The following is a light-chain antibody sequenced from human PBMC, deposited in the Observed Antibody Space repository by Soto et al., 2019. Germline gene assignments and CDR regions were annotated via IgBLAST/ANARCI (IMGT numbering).Light chain of an antibody. CDR3: CSYAGSVV. CDR2: EFS. V-gene: IGLV2-23*02. J-gene: IGLJ2*01. Sequence: QSVLTQPASVSGSPGQSITISCTGTSSDVGSYNLVSWYQQHPGKAPKLMIYEFSKRPSGVSNRFSGSKSGNTASLTLSGLQAEDEADYYCCSYAGSVVFGGGTKLTVL. CDR1: SSDVGSYNL.